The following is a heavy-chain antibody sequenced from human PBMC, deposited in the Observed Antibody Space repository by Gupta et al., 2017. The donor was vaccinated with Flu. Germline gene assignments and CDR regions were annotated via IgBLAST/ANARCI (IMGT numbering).Heavy chain of an antibody. V-gene: IGHV3-21*01. CDR3: ARDRDYLIYYYGMDV. Sequence: EVQLVESGGGLVKPGGSLRLSCAASGFTFSSYSMNWVRQAPGKGLEWVSSISSSSSYIYYADSVKGRFTISRDNAKNSLYLQMNSLRAEDTAVYYCARDRDYLIYYYGMDVWGQGTTVTVSS. CDR1: GFTFSSYS. D-gene: IGHD4/OR15-4a*01. CDR2: ISSSSSYI. J-gene: IGHJ6*02.